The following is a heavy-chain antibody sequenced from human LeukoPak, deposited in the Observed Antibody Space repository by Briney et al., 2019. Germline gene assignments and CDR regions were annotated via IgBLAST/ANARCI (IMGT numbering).Heavy chain of an antibody. J-gene: IGHJ4*02. CDR2: IKSKTDGGTT. V-gene: IGHV3-15*01. Sequence: GGSLRLSCAASGFNFNSYTMNWVRQAPGKGLEWVGRIKSKTDGGTTDYAAPVKGRFTISRDDSKNTLYLQMNSLKTEDTAVYYCTTDPGYSSGWYSGPFDYWGQGTLVTVSS. CDR3: TTDPGYSSGWYSGPFDY. D-gene: IGHD6-19*01. CDR1: GFNFNSYT.